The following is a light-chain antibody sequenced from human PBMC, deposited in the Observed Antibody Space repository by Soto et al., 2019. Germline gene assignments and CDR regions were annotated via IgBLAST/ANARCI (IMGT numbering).Light chain of an antibody. CDR1: QSVSSSY. J-gene: IGKJ1*01. V-gene: IGKV3-20*01. CDR2: GAS. CDR3: QQYGRSPT. Sequence: EIVLTQSPGTLSLSPGERATLSCRASQSVSSSYLAWYQQKPGQAPRLLIYGASSRATGIPDRFSGSGSGTDFTLTISRPEPEDFAVYYCQQYGRSPTFSQANKVQIK.